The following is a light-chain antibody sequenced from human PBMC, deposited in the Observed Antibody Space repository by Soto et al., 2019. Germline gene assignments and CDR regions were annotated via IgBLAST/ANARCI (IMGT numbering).Light chain of an antibody. CDR3: QHYNSYSEA. CDR1: QTISSW. J-gene: IGKJ1*01. V-gene: IGKV1-5*03. Sequence: DINMNPCPSTLSSSFGDRVGIACRASQTISSWLAWYQQKPGKAPKLLIYKASTLKSGVPSRFSGSGSGTEFTLTISSLQPDDFATYYCQHYNSYSEAFGQGTKV. CDR2: KAS.